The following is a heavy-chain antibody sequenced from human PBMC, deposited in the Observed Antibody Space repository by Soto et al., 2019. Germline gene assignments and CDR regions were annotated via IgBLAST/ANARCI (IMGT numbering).Heavy chain of an antibody. CDR3: AKRRGAGGHFDY. D-gene: IGHD2-15*01. CDR1: GFTFSSYA. J-gene: IGHJ4*02. V-gene: IGHV3-23*01. CDR2: VSIGGST. Sequence: HPGGPLRLYCAASGFTFSSYAMGWVRQGPGKGLEWVAVVSIGGSTHYADSVRGRFTISRDNSKNTLSLQMNSLTAEDTAVYFCAKRRGAGGHFDYWGQGALVGVSS.